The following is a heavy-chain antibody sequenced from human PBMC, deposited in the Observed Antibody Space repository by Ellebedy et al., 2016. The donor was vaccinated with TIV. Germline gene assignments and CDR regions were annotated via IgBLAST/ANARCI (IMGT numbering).Heavy chain of an antibody. CDR2: ISSSSSYI. D-gene: IGHD3-16*01. CDR1: GFTFSSYS. CDR3: AKVDGGGALKDY. Sequence: GGSLRLSXAASGFTFSSYSMNWVRQAPGKGLEWVSSISSSSSYIYYADSVKGRFTTSRDNAKNSLYLQMNSLRAEDTAVYYCAKVDGGGALKDYWGQGTLVTVSS. J-gene: IGHJ4*02. V-gene: IGHV3-21*01.